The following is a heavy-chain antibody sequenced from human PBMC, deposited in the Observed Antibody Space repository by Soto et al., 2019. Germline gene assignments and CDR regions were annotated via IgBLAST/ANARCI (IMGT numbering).Heavy chain of an antibody. CDR3: ARYSGYEGLRFDP. Sequence: SETLSLTCTVSGGSSSGDYYWSWIRQPPGKGLEWIGYIYYSGSTYYNPSLKSRVTISVDTSKNQFSLKLSSVTAADTAVYYCARYSGYEGLRFDPWGQGTLVTVSS. D-gene: IGHD5-12*01. J-gene: IGHJ5*02. CDR1: GGSSSGDYY. V-gene: IGHV4-30-4*01. CDR2: IYYSGST.